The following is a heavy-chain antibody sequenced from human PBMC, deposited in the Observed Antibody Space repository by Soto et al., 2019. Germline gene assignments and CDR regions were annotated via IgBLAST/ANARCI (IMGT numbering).Heavy chain of an antibody. CDR3: AKAQDYSASPLDY. J-gene: IGHJ4*02. D-gene: IGHD6-13*01. Sequence: EGQLLESGGGLVQPGGSLRLSCAASGFTFSSSAMSWVRQPPGKGLEWVSGVSGIGDRTYYADSVKGRFTISRDSSKNTLYLQMNSLRVEDTAVYYCAKAQDYSASPLDYWGQGTLATLSS. CDR1: GFTFSSSA. CDR2: VSGIGDRT. V-gene: IGHV3-23*01.